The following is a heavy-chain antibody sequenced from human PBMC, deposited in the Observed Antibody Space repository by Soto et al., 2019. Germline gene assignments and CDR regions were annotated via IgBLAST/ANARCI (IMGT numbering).Heavy chain of an antibody. D-gene: IGHD2-15*01. CDR1: GASIRSGGYS. J-gene: IGHJ6*02. CDR2: IYHSGST. Sequence: SETLSLTCSVSGASIRSGGYSWSWIRQPPGKGLEWIGYIYHSGSTYYNPSLKSRVTISVDRSKNQFSLKLSSVTAADTAVYYCARGVVQVYGMDVWGQGTTVTVSS. V-gene: IGHV4-30-2*01. CDR3: ARGVVQVYGMDV.